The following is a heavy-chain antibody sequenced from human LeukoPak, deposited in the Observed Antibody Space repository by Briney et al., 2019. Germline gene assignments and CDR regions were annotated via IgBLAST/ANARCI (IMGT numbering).Heavy chain of an antibody. Sequence: GASVKVSCKASGYTFTSYGISWVRQAPGQGLEWMGWISAYNGNTNYAQKLQGRVTMTTDTSTSTAYMELRSLRSDDTAVYYCARTSRMIVVVITTPFDYWGQEPWSPSPQ. J-gene: IGHJ4*01. CDR1: GYTFTSYG. CDR3: ARTSRMIVVVITTPFDY. CDR2: ISAYNGNT. D-gene: IGHD3-22*01. V-gene: IGHV1-18*01.